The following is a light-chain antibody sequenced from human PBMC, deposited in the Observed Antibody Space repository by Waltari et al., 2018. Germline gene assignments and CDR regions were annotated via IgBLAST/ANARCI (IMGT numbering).Light chain of an antibody. CDR1: KLGDKY. CDR2: QDR. J-gene: IGLJ2*01. CDR3: QACDSSTGV. V-gene: IGLV3-1*01. Sequence: SYELTQPPSVSVSPGQTASITCSGDKLGDKYACWYQQKPGQSPVVVIYQDRKRPSGIPERSSGSKSGNTATLAISGTQAMDEADYYCQACDSSTGVFGGGTKLTVL.